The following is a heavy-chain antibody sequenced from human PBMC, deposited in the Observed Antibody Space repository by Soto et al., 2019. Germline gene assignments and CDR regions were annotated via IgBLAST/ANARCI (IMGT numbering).Heavy chain of an antibody. CDR3: AKEGGLSGSYYISSSYYFDY. Sequence: GSLRLSCTASGCTFSSYGMHWVRQAPGKGLEWVAIISYDGSNTYYADSVKGRFTISRDNSKNTPYLQMNSLRAEDTSVYYCAKEGGLSGSYYISSSYYFDYWGQGTTVT. D-gene: IGHD1-26*01. J-gene: IGHJ4*03. CDR2: ISYDGSNT. V-gene: IGHV3-30*18. CDR1: GCTFSSYG.